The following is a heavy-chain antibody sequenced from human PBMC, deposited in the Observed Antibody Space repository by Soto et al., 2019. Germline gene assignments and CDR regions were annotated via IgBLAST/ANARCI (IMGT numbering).Heavy chain of an antibody. V-gene: IGHV4-59*01. CDR3: AREGGGYRFDY. D-gene: IGHD1-26*01. CDR2: IFYSGHL. CDR1: GTSXGTYY. J-gene: IGHJ4*02. Sequence: SETLSLTCAVSGTSXGTYYWSWIRQPPGKGLELIGYIFYSGHLKYNPSLKSRLTISVDPPKNQISLRLTSVTAADTAVYYCAREGGGYRFDYWGQGALVTVSS.